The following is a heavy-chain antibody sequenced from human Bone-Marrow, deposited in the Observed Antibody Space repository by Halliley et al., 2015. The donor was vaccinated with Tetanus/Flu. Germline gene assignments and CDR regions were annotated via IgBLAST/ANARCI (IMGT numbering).Heavy chain of an antibody. Sequence: EWMGWISMFNGDTNYAQKFQGRVTMTTDTSTGTAYMELRSLTSDDAAVYYCARERRYSNKWLENWGQGTLVTVSS. D-gene: IGHD5-12*01. CDR2: ISMFNGDT. V-gene: IGHV1-18*01. J-gene: IGHJ4*02. CDR3: ARERRYSNKWLEN.